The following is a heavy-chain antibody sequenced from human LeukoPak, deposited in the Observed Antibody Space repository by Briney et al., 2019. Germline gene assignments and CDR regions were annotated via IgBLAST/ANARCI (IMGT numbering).Heavy chain of an antibody. CDR2: MNPNSGNT. Sequence: ASVKVSCETSGYTFTTYDINWVRQATGQGLEWMGWMNPNSGNTGYAQKFQGRVTMTRDTSRSTAYMELSSLRSEDTAVYYCAITSLITTLDYWGQGTLVAVSS. V-gene: IGHV1-8*01. J-gene: IGHJ4*02. CDR1: GYTFTTYD. CDR3: AITSLITTLDY. D-gene: IGHD3-3*01.